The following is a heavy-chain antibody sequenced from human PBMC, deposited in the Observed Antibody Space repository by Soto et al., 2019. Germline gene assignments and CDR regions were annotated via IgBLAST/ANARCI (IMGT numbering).Heavy chain of an antibody. D-gene: IGHD3-3*01. CDR1: GGSISSYY. Sequence: SETLSLTCTVSGGSISSYYWSWIRQPPGKGLEWIGYIYYSGSTNYNPSLKSRVTISVDTSKNQFSLKLSSVTAADTAVYYCARDSGVVITGWGGYGMDVWGQGTTVTVSS. CDR3: ARDSGVVITGWGGYGMDV. CDR2: IYYSGST. J-gene: IGHJ6*02. V-gene: IGHV4-59*01.